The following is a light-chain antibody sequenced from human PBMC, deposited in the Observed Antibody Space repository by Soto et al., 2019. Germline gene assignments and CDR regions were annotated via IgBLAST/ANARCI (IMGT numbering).Light chain of an antibody. CDR2: AAS. CDR1: QGIVNS. CDR3: QQYNSFFPT. V-gene: IGKV1-16*01. J-gene: IGKJ2*01. Sequence: DIQMTQSPSSLSASVGDRVTITCRASQGIVNSLAWFQQRPGKAPQSLIYAASRLESGVPSRFSGSGSGTEFTLTISSLQPDDFATYYCQQYNSFFPTFGQGTKLEIK.